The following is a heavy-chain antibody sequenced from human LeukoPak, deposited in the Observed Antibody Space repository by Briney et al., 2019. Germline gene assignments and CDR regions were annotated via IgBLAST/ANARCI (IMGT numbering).Heavy chain of an antibody. CDR3: ARYADGIFY. V-gene: IGHV3-23*01. D-gene: IGHD1-14*01. Sequence: GGALRLSCAASGFTFSSYGMSWVRQAPGKGLEWVSGISGSGGSTYYADSVKGRFTISRDKSKNTLYLQMNSLRAEDTAVYYCARYADGIFYWGQGTLVTVSS. CDR2: ISGSGGST. CDR1: GFTFSSYG. J-gene: IGHJ4*02.